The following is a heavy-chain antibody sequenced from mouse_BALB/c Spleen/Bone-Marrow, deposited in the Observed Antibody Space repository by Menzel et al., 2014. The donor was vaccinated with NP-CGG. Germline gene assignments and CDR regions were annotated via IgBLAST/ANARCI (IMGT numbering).Heavy chain of an antibody. CDR3: ARRYGNYGAMDY. CDR1: GFTFSSYA. Sequence: EVMFVESGGGLVKPGGSLKLSCAASGFTFSSYAMSWVCQTPEKRLEWVATISSGGSYIYYPDSVKGRFTISRDNAKNTLYLQMSSLRSEDTAMYYCARRYGNYGAMDYWGQGTSVTVSS. CDR2: ISSGGSYI. J-gene: IGHJ4*01. V-gene: IGHV5-9-1*01. D-gene: IGHD2-10*02.